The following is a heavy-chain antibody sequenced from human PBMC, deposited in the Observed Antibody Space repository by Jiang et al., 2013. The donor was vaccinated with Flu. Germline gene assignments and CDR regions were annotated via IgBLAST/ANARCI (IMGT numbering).Heavy chain of an antibody. V-gene: IGHV1-18*01. Sequence: EWMGWINVGNGNTKYSQKFQGRVTMTTDTSTSTAYMELRSLRSDDTAVYYCARDRLYSSGCRLDYWGQGTLVTVSS. CDR3: ARDRLYSSGCRLDY. J-gene: IGHJ4*02. CDR2: INVGNGNT. D-gene: IGHD6-19*01.